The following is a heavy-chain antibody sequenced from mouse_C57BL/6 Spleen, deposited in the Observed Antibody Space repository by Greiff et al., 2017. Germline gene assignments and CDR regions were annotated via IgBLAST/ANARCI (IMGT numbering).Heavy chain of an antibody. CDR3: ARAFITTVVGYFDY. J-gene: IGHJ2*01. V-gene: IGHV1-66*01. D-gene: IGHD1-1*01. CDR2: IYPGSGNT. CDR1: GYSFTSYY. Sequence: QVQLQQSGPELVKPGASVKISCKASGYSFTSYYIHWVKQRPGQGLEWIGWIYPGSGNTKYNEKFKGKATLTADTSSSTAYMQLSSLTSEDSAVYYCARAFITTVVGYFDYWGQGTTLTVSS.